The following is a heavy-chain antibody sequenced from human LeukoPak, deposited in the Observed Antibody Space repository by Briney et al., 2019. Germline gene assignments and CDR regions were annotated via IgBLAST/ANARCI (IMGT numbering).Heavy chain of an antibody. V-gene: IGHV3-48*01. CDR1: GFTFSSYS. CDR3: AKVQVYSNYGTLDY. D-gene: IGHD4-11*01. Sequence: PGGSLRLSCAASGFTFSSYSMNWVRQAPGKGLEWVSYISSSSSTIYYADSVKGRFTISRDNSKNTLYLQMNSLRAEDTAVYYCAKVQVYSNYGTLDYWGQGTLVTVSS. CDR2: ISSSSSTI. J-gene: IGHJ4*02.